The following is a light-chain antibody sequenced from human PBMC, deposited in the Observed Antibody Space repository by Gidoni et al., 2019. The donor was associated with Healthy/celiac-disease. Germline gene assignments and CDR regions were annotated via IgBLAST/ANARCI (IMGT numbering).Light chain of an antibody. V-gene: IGKV2-28*01. CDR2: LGA. Sequence: DTVMTQSLLSLPVPPGEPASISCRSSQSLLHSNGYKYLARYLHKPGQSPQLLIYLGANRAAGVHDTFSGSGSGTDFTLKIIRVEAEDVGVYYCMLAVPTPLTFGGGTKVEIK. CDR3: MLAVPTPLT. J-gene: IGKJ4*01. CDR1: QSLLHSNGYKY.